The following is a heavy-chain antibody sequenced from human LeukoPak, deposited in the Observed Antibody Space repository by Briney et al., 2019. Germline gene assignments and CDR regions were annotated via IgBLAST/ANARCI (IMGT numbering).Heavy chain of an antibody. D-gene: IGHD6-19*01. CDR1: GFTFSDCF. CDR2: TSSSGDIT. V-gene: IGHV3-11*04. J-gene: IGHJ6*02. CDR3: AKAPPNSSGWYVGYYYYGMDV. Sequence: GGSLRLSCAASGFTFSDCFMSWIRQAPGRGLEWISYTSSSGDITYYADSVKGRFTISRDNSKNTLYLQMNSLRAEDTAVYYCAKAPPNSSGWYVGYYYYGMDVWGQGTTVTVSS.